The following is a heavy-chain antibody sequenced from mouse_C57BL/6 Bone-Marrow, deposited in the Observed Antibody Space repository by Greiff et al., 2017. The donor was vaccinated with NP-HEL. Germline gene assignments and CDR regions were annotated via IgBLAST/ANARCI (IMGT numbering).Heavy chain of an antibody. Sequence: EVQLRESGAELVRPGASVKLSCTASGFNIKDDYMHWVKQRPEQGLEWIGWIDPENGDTEYASKFQGKATITADTSSNTAYLQLSSLTSEDTAVYYCTGGGYGNLYYAMDYWGQGTSVTVSS. J-gene: IGHJ4*01. V-gene: IGHV14-4*01. D-gene: IGHD2-1*01. CDR3: TGGGYGNLYYAMDY. CDR2: IDPENGDT. CDR1: GFNIKDDY.